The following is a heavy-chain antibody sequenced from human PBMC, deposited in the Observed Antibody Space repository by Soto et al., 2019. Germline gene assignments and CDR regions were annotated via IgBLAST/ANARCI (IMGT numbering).Heavy chain of an antibody. Sequence: QEQLVQSGGGVVQPGRSLRLSCAASGFKFNSYGMHWVRQAPGKGLEWVAVIRYDGSDTSYGDSVKGRFTISRDNSKNTLPLQMSSLRVDDTAVYYCARDRFGGTEGTNWLDPWGQGSLVTVSS. CDR2: IRYDGSDT. V-gene: IGHV3-33*01. J-gene: IGHJ5*02. CDR1: GFKFNSYG. CDR3: ARDRFGGTEGTNWLDP. D-gene: IGHD3-10*01.